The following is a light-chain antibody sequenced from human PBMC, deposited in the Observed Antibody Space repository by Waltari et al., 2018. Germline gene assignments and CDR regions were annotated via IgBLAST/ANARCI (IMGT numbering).Light chain of an antibody. Sequence: DIQMTQSPSTLSASVGDRVTITCRASQSINIWLAWYQQKPGKAPKLLIDKASNLASGVPSRFSGSGSGTEFTLTINSLQPDDLATYYCQQYYTFSVTFGQGTRLEIK. CDR1: QSINIW. CDR2: KAS. V-gene: IGKV1-5*03. CDR3: QQYYTFSVT. J-gene: IGKJ5*01.